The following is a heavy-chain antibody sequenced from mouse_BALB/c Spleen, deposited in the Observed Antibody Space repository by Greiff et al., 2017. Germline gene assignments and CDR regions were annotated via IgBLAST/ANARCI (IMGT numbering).Heavy chain of an antibody. D-gene: IGHD3-1*01. CDR1: GFTFSSFG. J-gene: IGHJ3*01. CDR2: ISSGSSTI. CDR3: ARDGLSFAY. V-gene: IGHV5-17*02. Sequence: EVKLMESGGGLVQPGGSRKLSCAASGFTFSSFGMHWVRQAPEKGLEWVAYISSGSSTIYYADTVKGRFTISRDNPKNTLFLQMTSLRSEDTAMYYCARDGLSFAYWGQGTLVTVSA.